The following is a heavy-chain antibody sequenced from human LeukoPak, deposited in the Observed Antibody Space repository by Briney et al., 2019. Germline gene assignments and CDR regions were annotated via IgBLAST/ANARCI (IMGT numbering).Heavy chain of an antibody. D-gene: IGHD1-7*01. CDR3: ARDQDWNYVNYYYYGMDV. Sequence: ASVKVSCKASGGTFSSYAISWVRQAPGQGLEWMGWINTNTGNPTYAQGFTGRFVFSLDTSVSTAYLQISSLKAEDTAVYYCARDQDWNYVNYYYYGMDVWGQGTTVTVSS. J-gene: IGHJ6*02. V-gene: IGHV7-4-1*02. CDR1: GGTFSSYA. CDR2: INTNTGNP.